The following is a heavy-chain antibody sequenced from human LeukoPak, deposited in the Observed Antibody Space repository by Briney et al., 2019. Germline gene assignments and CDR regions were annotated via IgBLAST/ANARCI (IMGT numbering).Heavy chain of an antibody. J-gene: IGHJ3*02. CDR3: ARHKYSGSSGPYDGFDI. CDR1: GGSISSSNSY. CDR2: IYYSGST. V-gene: IGHV4-39*01. D-gene: IGHD1-26*01. Sequence: SETLSLTCTVSGGSISSSNSYWGWIRQPPGKGLDWIGTIYYSGSTYYNPFLKSRVTISVDTSKHQFSLKLSSVTAADTAVYYCARHKYSGSSGPYDGFDIWGQGTMVTFSS.